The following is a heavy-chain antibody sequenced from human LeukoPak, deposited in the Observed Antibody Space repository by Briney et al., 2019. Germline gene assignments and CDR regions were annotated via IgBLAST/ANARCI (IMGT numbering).Heavy chain of an antibody. V-gene: IGHV3-23*01. CDR2: ISGSGGST. CDR3: AKPYYYDSSGYSDY. D-gene: IGHD3-22*01. J-gene: IGHJ4*02. CDR1: GFTFSSYA. Sequence: AGGSLRLSCAASGFTFSSYAMSWVRQAPGKGLEWVSAISGSGGSTYYADSVKGRFTISRDNSMNTLYLQMNSLRAEDTAVYYCAKPYYYDSSGYSDYWGQGTLVTVSS.